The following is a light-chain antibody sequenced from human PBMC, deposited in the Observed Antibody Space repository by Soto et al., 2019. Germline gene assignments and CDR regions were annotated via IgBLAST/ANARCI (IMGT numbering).Light chain of an antibody. CDR1: SSDIGAYNF. Sequence: QSVLTQPASVCGSPGQSITISCTGTSSDIGAYNFVSWYQQHPGKAPKLMLYDVNIRPSGVSNRFSGSKSGNTASLTISGLQAEDEADYYCTSWRTSTTMKFGGGTKVTVL. V-gene: IGLV2-14*03. J-gene: IGLJ2*01. CDR3: TSWRTSTTMK. CDR2: DVN.